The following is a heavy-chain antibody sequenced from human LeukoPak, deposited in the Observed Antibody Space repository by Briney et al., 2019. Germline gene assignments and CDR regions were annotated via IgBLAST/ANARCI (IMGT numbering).Heavy chain of an antibody. Sequence: GESLKISCKGSGYSFTSYWISWVRQMPANGLEWMGRIDPSDSYTNYSPSFQGHVTLSTDKSISTAYLQWSSLKASDTAMYYCARHPPTPPAAPSDCWGQGTLVTVSS. J-gene: IGHJ4*02. CDR1: GYSFTSYW. V-gene: IGHV5-10-1*01. CDR2: IDPSDSYT. CDR3: ARHPPTPPAAPSDC.